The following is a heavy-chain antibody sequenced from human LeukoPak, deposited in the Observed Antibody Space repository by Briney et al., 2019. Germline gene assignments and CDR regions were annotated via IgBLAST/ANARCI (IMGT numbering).Heavy chain of an antibody. CDR3: ARRSYYDSSGFY. V-gene: IGHV4-59*05. Sequence: PSEALSLTCTVSGGSISSYYWSWIRQPPGKGLEWIGSIYYSGSTYYNPSLKSRVTISVDTSKNQFSLKLSSVTAADTAVYYCARRSYYDSSGFYWGQGTLVTVSS. CDR1: GGSISSYY. CDR2: IYYSGST. J-gene: IGHJ4*02. D-gene: IGHD3-22*01.